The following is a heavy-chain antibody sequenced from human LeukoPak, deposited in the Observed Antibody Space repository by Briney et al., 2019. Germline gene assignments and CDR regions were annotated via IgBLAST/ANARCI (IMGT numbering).Heavy chain of an antibody. CDR3: ARNKKNYYGPRGHGPNWFDP. J-gene: IGHJ5*02. CDR2: INHSGST. CDR1: GGSFSGYY. D-gene: IGHD3-10*01. Sequence: PSETLSLTCAVYGGSFSGYYWSWIRQPPGKGLEWIGEINHSGSTNYNPSLKSRVTISVDTSKNQFSLKLSPVTAADTAVYYCARNKKNYYGPRGHGPNWFDPWGQGTLVTVSS. V-gene: IGHV4-34*01.